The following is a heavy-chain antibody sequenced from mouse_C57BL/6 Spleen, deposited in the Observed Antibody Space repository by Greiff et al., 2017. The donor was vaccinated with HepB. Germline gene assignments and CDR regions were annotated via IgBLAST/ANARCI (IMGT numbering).Heavy chain of an antibody. D-gene: IGHD1-1*01. CDR3: ARSTVVAPYAMDD. CDR2: INPNNGGT. V-gene: IGHV1-18*01. CDR1: GYTFTDYN. J-gene: IGHJ4*01. Sequence: EVQLQQSGPELVKPGASVKIPCKASGYTFTDYNMDWVKQSHGKSLEWIGDINPNNGGTIYNQKFKGKATLTVDKSSSTAYMERRSLTSEDTAVYYCARSTVVAPYAMDDWGQGTSVTVSS.